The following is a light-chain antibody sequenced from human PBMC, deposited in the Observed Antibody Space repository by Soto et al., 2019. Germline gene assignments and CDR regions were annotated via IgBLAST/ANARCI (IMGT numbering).Light chain of an antibody. CDR3: QVWDRSSEHVV. Sequence: SYVLTQPPSVSVAPGQTARITCGGNSIGSKSVHWYQQRPGQAPVLVISYDTDRPSGIPERFSGSNSGNTATLTINRVEAGDEADYYCQVWDRSSEHVVFGGGTKLTVL. J-gene: IGLJ2*01. CDR2: YDT. V-gene: IGLV3-21*04. CDR1: SIGSKS.